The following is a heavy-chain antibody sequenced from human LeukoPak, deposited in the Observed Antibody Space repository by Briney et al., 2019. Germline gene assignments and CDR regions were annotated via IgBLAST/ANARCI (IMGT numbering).Heavy chain of an antibody. D-gene: IGHD3-16*01. J-gene: IGHJ5*02. V-gene: IGHV4-59*04. CDR1: GGSISSYY. CDR2: IYYSGST. Sequence: KASETLSLTCTVSGGSISSYYWSWIRQPPGKGLEWIGYIYYSGSTYYNPSLKSRVTISVDTSKNQFSLKLSSVTAADTAVYYCAEFWGIDPWGQGTLVTVSS. CDR3: AEFWGIDP.